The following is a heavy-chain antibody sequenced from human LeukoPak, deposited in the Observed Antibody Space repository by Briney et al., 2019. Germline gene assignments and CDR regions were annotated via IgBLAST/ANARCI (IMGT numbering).Heavy chain of an antibody. Sequence: ASVKVSCKASGGTFSSYAISWVRQAPGQGLEWMGGIIPIFGTANYAQKFQGRVTITADESTSTAYMELSSLRSEDTAVYYCARAGGYSYDYWTRYPGYYYGMDVWGQGTTVTVSS. CDR3: ARAGGYSYDYWTRYPGYYYGMDV. V-gene: IGHV1-69*13. J-gene: IGHJ6*02. CDR1: GGTFSSYA. D-gene: IGHD5-18*01. CDR2: IIPIFGTA.